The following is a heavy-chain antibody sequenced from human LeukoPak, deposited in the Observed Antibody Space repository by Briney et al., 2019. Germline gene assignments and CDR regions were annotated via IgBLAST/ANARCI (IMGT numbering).Heavy chain of an antibody. CDR3: ARDTGSSSQFDV. J-gene: IGHJ6*04. CDR2: VYYSGST. Sequence: SETLSLTCTVSGDSISSYYWSWIRQPPGKGLEWIGYVYYSGSTNYNPSLKSRVTISVDRSKNQFSLKLSSVTAADTAVYYCARDTGSSSQFDVWGKGTTVIVSS. D-gene: IGHD6-13*01. V-gene: IGHV4-59*01. CDR1: GDSISSYY.